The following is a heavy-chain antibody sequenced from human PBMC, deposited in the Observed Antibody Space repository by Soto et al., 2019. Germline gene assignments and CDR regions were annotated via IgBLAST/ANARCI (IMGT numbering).Heavy chain of an antibody. CDR1: GGTFSSYA. V-gene: IGHV1-69*13. Sequence: SVKVSCKASGGTFSSYAISWVRQAPGQGLEWMGGIIPIFGTANYAQKFQGRVTITADESTSTAYMELSSLRSEDTAVYYCARIPPTTVTKYYFYYWGQGTLVTVSS. J-gene: IGHJ4*02. CDR2: IIPIFGTA. CDR3: ARIPPTTVTKYYFYY. D-gene: IGHD4-17*01.